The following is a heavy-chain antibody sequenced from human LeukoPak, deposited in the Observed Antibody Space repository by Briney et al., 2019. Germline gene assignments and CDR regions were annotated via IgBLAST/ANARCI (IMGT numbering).Heavy chain of an antibody. CDR2: IYPSDSDT. Sequence: GESLKISCKTSGYSFTNSWIGWVHQMPGKGLEWMGIIYPSDSDTRYSPSFQGQVTISADKSISTAYLQWSSLKASDTAMYYCAKILYSGYEAGYWGQGTLVTVSS. CDR3: AKILYSGYEAGY. J-gene: IGHJ4*02. CDR1: GYSFTNSW. V-gene: IGHV5-51*07. D-gene: IGHD5-12*01.